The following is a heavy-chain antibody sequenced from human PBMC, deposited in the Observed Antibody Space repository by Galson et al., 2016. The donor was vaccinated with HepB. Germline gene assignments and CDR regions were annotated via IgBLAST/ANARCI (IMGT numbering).Heavy chain of an antibody. D-gene: IGHD3-16*02. CDR2: IYYGGGT. V-gene: IGHV4-59*01. J-gene: IGHJ4*02. CDR3: ARRGDLSDFDY. Sequence: SETLSLTCSVSGGSISSDYWSWIRQPPGKGLEWIGYIYYGGGTDYNPSLKSRVTISVDTSKKQFYLKLSSVTAADTAVYYRARRGDLSDFDYWGQGTLVTVSS. CDR1: GGSISSDY.